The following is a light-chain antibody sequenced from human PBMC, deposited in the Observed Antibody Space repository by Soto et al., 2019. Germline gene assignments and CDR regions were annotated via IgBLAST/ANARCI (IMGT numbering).Light chain of an antibody. CDR2: DNN. CDR3: GTWDSSLSAAV. CDR1: SSNIGNNY. Sequence: QSVLTQPPSVSAAPGQKVTISCSGSSSNIGNNYVSWYQQLPGTAPKLLIYDNNKRPSGIPDRFSGSKSGTSATLGITGLQTGDEADYYCGTWDSSLSAAVFGGGTKRPS. J-gene: IGLJ2*01. V-gene: IGLV1-51*01.